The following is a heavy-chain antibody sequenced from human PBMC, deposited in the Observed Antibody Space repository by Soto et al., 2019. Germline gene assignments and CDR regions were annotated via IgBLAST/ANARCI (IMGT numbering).Heavy chain of an antibody. J-gene: IGHJ6*02. CDR1: GGSISSGGYF. CDR3: ARGSSPHYGMDV. CDR2: IYYSGYT. D-gene: IGHD6-6*01. V-gene: IGHV4-31*03. Sequence: SETLSLTCTVSGGSISSGGYFWSWIRQDPGEGLELIGYIYYSGYTYYNPSLKSRLTISMDTSKNQFSLKLSSVTAADTDVYYCARGSSPHYGMDVWGQGTTVTVSS.